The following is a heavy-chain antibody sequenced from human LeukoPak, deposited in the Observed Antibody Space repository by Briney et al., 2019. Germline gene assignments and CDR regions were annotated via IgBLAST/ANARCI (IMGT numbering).Heavy chain of an antibody. D-gene: IGHD6-13*01. CDR2: INHSGST. Sequence: SETLSLTCAVYGGSFSGYYWSWIRQPPGKGLEWIGEINHSGSTNYNPSLKSRVTISVDTSKNQFSLKLSSVTAADTAVYYCAREQQQLAHRFDYWGQGTLVTVSS. CDR1: GGSFSGYY. J-gene: IGHJ4*02. CDR3: AREQQQLAHRFDY. V-gene: IGHV4-34*01.